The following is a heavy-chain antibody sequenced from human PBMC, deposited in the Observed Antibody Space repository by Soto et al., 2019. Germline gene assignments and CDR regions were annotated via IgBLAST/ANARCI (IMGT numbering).Heavy chain of an antibody. J-gene: IGHJ4*02. CDR2: INADGSYA. D-gene: IGHD3-10*01. CDR3: ARDFPPPETPGDVFDS. CDR1: GFTFTNYW. V-gene: IGHV3-74*01. Sequence: PGGSLRLSCAASGFTFTNYWMHWVRQVPGKGLVWVSRINADGSYASYADFVKGRFTISRDNSRNTVHLQMNSLSAEDTAVYYCARDFPPPETPGDVFDSWVLGTPFTGSS.